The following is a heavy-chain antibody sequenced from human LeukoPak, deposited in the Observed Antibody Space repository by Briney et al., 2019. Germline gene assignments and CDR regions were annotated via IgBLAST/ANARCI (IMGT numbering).Heavy chain of an antibody. Sequence: ASVKVSCKASGYTFTSYAMNWVRQASGQGLEWMGWISAYNGNTNYAQKLQGRVTMTTDTSTSTAYMELRSLRSDDTAVYYCARTYGDPIEGFDPWGQGTLVTVSS. V-gene: IGHV1-18*01. CDR3: ARTYGDPIEGFDP. D-gene: IGHD4-17*01. CDR1: GYTFTSYA. CDR2: ISAYNGNT. J-gene: IGHJ5*02.